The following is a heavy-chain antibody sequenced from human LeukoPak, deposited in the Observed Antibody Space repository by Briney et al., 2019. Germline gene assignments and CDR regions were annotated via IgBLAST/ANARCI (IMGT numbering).Heavy chain of an antibody. V-gene: IGHV4-59*01. CDR2: IYYSGNT. D-gene: IGHD2-21*02. Sequence: SEPLSLTCTVSGGSISSYYWSWIRQPPGKGLEWIGYIYYSGNTMYNPSLKSRVTISVDTSKNQFSLKLSSVTAADTAVYYCARREPTGGDYCFDYWGQGILVTVSS. J-gene: IGHJ4*02. CDR1: GGSISSYY. CDR3: ARREPTGGDYCFDY.